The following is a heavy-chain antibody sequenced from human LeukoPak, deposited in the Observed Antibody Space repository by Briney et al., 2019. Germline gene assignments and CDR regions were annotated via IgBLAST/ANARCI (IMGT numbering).Heavy chain of an antibody. CDR1: GFTFSSYG. CDR3: ASHDTYSSSYYAGY. V-gene: IGHV3-30*03. J-gene: IGHJ4*02. D-gene: IGHD6-13*01. CDR2: ISYDGSNN. Sequence: GGSLRLSCAASGFTFSSYGMHWVRQAPGKGLEWVAFISYDGSNNDYADSVKGRFTISRDNSMNTLYLQMNSLRAEDTAVYYCASHDTYSSSYYAGYWGRGTLVTVSS.